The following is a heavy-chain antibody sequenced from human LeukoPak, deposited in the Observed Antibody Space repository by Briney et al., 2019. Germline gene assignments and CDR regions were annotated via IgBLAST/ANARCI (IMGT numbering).Heavy chain of an antibody. D-gene: IGHD3-22*01. CDR3: ARLDSSGYLYYFDY. Sequence: GGSLRLSCAVSGFTFSTYTMSCVRQAPGRGLEWVSSVSSSRSYIYYADSVKGRFTISRDNAKHSLYLQMTSLRAEDTAVYYCARLDSSGYLYYFDYWGQGTLVTVS. CDR2: VSSSRSYI. CDR1: GFTFSTYT. V-gene: IGHV3-21*01. J-gene: IGHJ4*02.